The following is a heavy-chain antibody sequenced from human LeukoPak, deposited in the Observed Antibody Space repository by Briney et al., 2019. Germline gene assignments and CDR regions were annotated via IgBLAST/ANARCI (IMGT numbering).Heavy chain of an antibody. Sequence: SETLSLTCAVSGGSISSGSYYWSWIRQPAGKGLEWIGRIYTSGSTNYNPSLKSRVTISVDTSKNQFSLKLSSVTAADTAVYYCARVARGSAAAGRGRAFDIWGQGTMVTVSS. D-gene: IGHD6-13*01. CDR2: IYTSGST. CDR1: GGSISSGSYY. CDR3: ARVARGSAAAGRGRAFDI. J-gene: IGHJ3*02. V-gene: IGHV4-61*02.